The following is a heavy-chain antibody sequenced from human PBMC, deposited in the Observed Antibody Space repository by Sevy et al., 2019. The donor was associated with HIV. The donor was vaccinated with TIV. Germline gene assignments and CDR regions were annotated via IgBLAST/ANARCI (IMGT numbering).Heavy chain of an antibody. CDR2: IWYDGSNK. CDR1: GFPFSSYG. V-gene: IGHV3-30*02. CDR3: AKSRWTTVTAHYFDY. D-gene: IGHD4-17*01. Sequence: GGSLTLSCAASGFPFSSYGMHWVRQAPGKGLEWVAFIWYDGSNKYYADSVKGRFTVSRDNSKNTLYLQMNSLRGEDTAVYYCAKSRWTTVTAHYFDYWGQGTLVTVSS. J-gene: IGHJ4*02.